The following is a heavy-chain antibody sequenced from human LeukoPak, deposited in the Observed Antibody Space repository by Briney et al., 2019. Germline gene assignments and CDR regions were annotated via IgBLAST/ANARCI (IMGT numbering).Heavy chain of an antibody. CDR1: GXSISSSSYY. Sequence: SETLSLTCTVSGXSISSSSYYWGWIRQPPGKGLEWIGSIYYSGRTYYNPSLKSRVTISVDTSKNQFSLKLSSVTAANTAVYYCAQQQLGYFDYWGQGTLVTVSS. CDR3: AQQQLGYFDY. D-gene: IGHD6-13*01. V-gene: IGHV4-39*01. J-gene: IGHJ4*02. CDR2: IYYSGRT.